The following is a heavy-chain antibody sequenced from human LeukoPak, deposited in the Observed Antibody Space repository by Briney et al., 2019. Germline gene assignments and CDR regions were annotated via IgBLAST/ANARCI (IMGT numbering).Heavy chain of an antibody. J-gene: IGHJ4*02. V-gene: IGHV4-38-2*02. CDR2: IYHSGST. D-gene: IGHD3-9*01. Sequence: SETLSLTCTVSGYSISSGYYWGWIRQPPGKGLEWIGSIYHSGSTYYNPSLKSRVTISVDTSKNQFSLKLSSVTAADTAVYYCARDATYYDILTGYSLFDYWGQGTLVTASS. CDR3: ARDATYYDILTGYSLFDY. CDR1: GYSISSGYY.